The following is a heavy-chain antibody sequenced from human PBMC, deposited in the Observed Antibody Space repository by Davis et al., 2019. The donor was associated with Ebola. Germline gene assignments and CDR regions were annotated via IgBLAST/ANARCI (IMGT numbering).Heavy chain of an antibody. D-gene: IGHD2-2*02. CDR3: TRAELGYCSSTSCYNYYYYYGMDV. CDR1: GFTFGDYA. J-gene: IGHJ6*02. Sequence: GGSLRLSCTASGFTFGDYAMSWVRQAPGKGLEWVGFIRSKAYGGTTEYAASVKGRFTISRDDSKSIAYLQMNSLKTEDTAVYYCTRAELGYCSSTSCYNYYYYYGMDVWGQGTTVTVSS. V-gene: IGHV3-49*04. CDR2: IRSKAYGGTT.